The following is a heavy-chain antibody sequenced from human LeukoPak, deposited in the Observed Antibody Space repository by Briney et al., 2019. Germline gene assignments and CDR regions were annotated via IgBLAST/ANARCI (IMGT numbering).Heavy chain of an antibody. V-gene: IGHV3-64*01. J-gene: IGHJ6*02. CDR2: ISSNGGST. D-gene: IGHD5-18*01. Sequence: HPGGSLRLSCTASGFTFSSYAMHWVRQAPGKGLEYVSAISSNGGSTYYANSVKGRFTISRDNSKNTLYLQMGSLRAEDMAVYYCARDQEDTPAVWGQGTTVTVSS. CDR1: GFTFSSYA. CDR3: ARDQEDTPAV.